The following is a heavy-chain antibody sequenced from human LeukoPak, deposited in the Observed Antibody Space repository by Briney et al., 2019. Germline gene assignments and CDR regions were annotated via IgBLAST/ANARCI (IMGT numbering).Heavy chain of an antibody. J-gene: IGHJ6*04. CDR3: ARGHIGMDV. Sequence: GGSLRLSCAASGFTFSSYSMNWVRQAPGKGLEWVANIKQDGSEKNYVDSVKGRFTISRDNAKNSLDLQMNRLRAEDTAVYYCARGHIGMDVWGKGTTVTVSS. V-gene: IGHV3-7*01. CDR1: GFTFSSYS. CDR2: IKQDGSEK. D-gene: IGHD5-12*01.